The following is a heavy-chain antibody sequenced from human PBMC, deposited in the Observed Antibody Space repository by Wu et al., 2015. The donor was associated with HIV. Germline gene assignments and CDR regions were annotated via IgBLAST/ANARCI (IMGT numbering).Heavy chain of an antibody. CDR1: GYTFTSFG. Sequence: QGQLVQSGAEVKKPGASVKVSCKASGYTFTSFGISWVRKAPGQGLEWMGWTSPYNDKINYAQKFQGRVTMTTDTSTSTVYMEVRSLRSDDTAVYYCARDTPAFDIWGQGTMVTVSS. CDR3: ARDTPAFDI. V-gene: IGHV1-18*01. J-gene: IGHJ3*02. CDR2: TSPYNDKI.